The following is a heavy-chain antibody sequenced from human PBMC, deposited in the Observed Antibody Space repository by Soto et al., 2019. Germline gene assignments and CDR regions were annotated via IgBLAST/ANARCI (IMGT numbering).Heavy chain of an antibody. J-gene: IGHJ4*02. CDR1: GFTFSNSW. CDR3: ARSTGYYDY. V-gene: IGHV3-7*01. CDR2: IKKDGSET. Sequence: EVQLVESGGGLVQPGGSLSLSCVASGFTFSNSWMTWFRQAPGKGLEWVATIKKDGSETYYVDSVKGRFTISRDNAKNSLYLQMNSLRGEDTAVYYCARSTGYYDYWGQGTLVTVSS. D-gene: IGHD1-26*01.